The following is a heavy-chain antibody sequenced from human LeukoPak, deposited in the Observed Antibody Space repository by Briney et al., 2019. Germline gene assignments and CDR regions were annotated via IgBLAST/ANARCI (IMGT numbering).Heavy chain of an antibody. CDR1: GFTFSTYN. V-gene: IGHV3-21*06. D-gene: IGHD3-10*02. Sequence: GGSLRLSCAASGFTFSTYNMNWIRQAPGKGLEWVSSITTGSTDIYYADSLKGRFTISRDDAKNSVYLQMNSLRAEDTAVYYCARVLLYSPGSFDYWGQGTLVTVSS. J-gene: IGHJ4*02. CDR3: ARVLLYSPGSFDY. CDR2: ITTGSTDI.